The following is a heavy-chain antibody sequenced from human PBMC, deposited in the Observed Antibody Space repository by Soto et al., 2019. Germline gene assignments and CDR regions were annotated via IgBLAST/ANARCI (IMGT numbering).Heavy chain of an antibody. CDR2: ISGSGGTT. CDR1: GFTFSSYA. J-gene: IGHJ6*02. CDR3: AKDQGYSSSWYAYYGMDV. Sequence: GESLKISCAASGFTFSSYAMSWVRQAPGKGLEWVSAISGSGGTTYYADSVKGRFTISRDNSKNTLYLQMNSLRAEDTAVYYCAKDQGYSSSWYAYYGMDVWGQGTTVTVSS. D-gene: IGHD6-13*01. V-gene: IGHV3-23*01.